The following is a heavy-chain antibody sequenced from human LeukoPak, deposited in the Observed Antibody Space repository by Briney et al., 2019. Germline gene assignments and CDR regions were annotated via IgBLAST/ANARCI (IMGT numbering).Heavy chain of an antibody. J-gene: IGHJ3*02. CDR3: ATPRGGKLLLDAFDM. CDR2: IRYDGSNK. CDR1: GFTVSTFG. V-gene: IGHV3-30*02. Sequence: PGVSLRLSCAASGFTVSTFGMHWVRQAPGKGLEWVAFIRYDGSNKYYADSVKGRFTISRDNSRNTLYLQMNSLRPEDTAVYYCATPRGGKLLLDAFDMWGQGTMVTVSS. D-gene: IGHD2/OR15-2a*01.